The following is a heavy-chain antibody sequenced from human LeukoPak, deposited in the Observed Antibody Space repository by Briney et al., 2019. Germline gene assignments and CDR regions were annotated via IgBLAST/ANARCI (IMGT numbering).Heavy chain of an antibody. CDR2: IYYSGST. CDR1: GGSISSSSYY. D-gene: IGHD6-19*01. CDR3: ARVEAVAGVGWFDP. V-gene: IGHV4-39*01. Sequence: SETLSLTCTVSGGSISSSSYYWGWNRQPPGKGLEWIGSIYYSGSTYYNPSLKSRVTISVDTSKNQFSLKLSSVTAADTAVYYCARVEAVAGVGWFDPWGQGTLVTVSS. J-gene: IGHJ5*02.